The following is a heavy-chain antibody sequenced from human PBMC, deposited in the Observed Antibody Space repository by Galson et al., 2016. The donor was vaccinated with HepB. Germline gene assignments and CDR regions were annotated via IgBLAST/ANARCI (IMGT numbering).Heavy chain of an antibody. CDR3: AIRGRTSAYYYFDY. CDR1: GYTFINYY. CDR2: GNPRTGST. J-gene: IGHJ4*02. D-gene: IGHD2-21*01. Sequence: SVKVSCKASGYTFINYYMHWVRQAPGQGLEWMGIGNPRTGSTSYAQKFQDRVTMTRDTSTSTVYMELSSLGSEDTAIYYCAIRGRTSAYYYFDYWGQGTLVTVSS. V-gene: IGHV1-46*01.